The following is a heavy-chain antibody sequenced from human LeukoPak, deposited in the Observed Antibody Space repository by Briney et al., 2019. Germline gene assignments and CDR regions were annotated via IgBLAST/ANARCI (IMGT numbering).Heavy chain of an antibody. V-gene: IGHV3-30*18. Sequence: PGRSLRLSCAASGFTFSSYGMHWVRQAPGKGLEWVAVISYDGRNKYYADSVKGRFTISRDDSKNTLYLQMNSLRVEDTAVYYCAKGGVATVDYFDHWGQGTLVTVSS. D-gene: IGHD5-12*01. CDR1: GFTFSSYG. CDR3: AKGGVATVDYFDH. J-gene: IGHJ4*02. CDR2: ISYDGRNK.